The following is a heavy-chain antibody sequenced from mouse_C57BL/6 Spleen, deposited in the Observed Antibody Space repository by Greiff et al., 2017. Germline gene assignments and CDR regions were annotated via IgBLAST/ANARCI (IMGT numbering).Heavy chain of an antibody. V-gene: IGHV5-4*03. CDR3: ARGGDGGDYAMDY. Sequence: EVKLMESGGGLVKPGGSLKLSCAASGFTFSSYAMSWVRQTPEKRLEWVATISDGGSYTYYPDNVKGRFTISRDNAKNNLYLQMSHLKSEDTAMYYCARGGDGGDYAMDYWGQGTSVTVSS. CDR1: GFTFSSYA. J-gene: IGHJ4*01. D-gene: IGHD2-3*01. CDR2: ISDGGSYT.